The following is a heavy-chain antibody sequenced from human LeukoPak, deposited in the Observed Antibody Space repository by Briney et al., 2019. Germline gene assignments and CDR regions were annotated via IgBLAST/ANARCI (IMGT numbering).Heavy chain of an antibody. CDR1: GGSISSYY. CDR3: ARVGGNGAFDI. D-gene: IGHD4-23*01. V-gene: IGHV4-59*01. CDR2: IYYSGST. J-gene: IGHJ3*02. Sequence: NPSETLSLTCTVSGGSISSYYWSWIRQPPGKGLEWIGYIYYSGSTNYNPSLKSRVTISVDTPKNQFSLKLSSVTAADTAVYYCARVGGNGAFDIWGQGTMVTVSS.